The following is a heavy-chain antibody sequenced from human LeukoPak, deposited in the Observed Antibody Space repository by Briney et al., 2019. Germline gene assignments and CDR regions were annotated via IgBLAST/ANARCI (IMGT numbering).Heavy chain of an antibody. CDR3: ARGPPRTGRERYFDY. CDR2: IYYRGTT. Sequence: KSSETLSLTCTVSGGSTSDYYWNWIRQPPGKGLEWIGYIYYRGTTNYNPSLNSRVTISLDSSKNQFSLRLNSVTAADTAIYYCARGPPRTGRERYFDYWGQGTLVSVSS. D-gene: IGHD1-1*01. J-gene: IGHJ4*02. V-gene: IGHV4-59*01. CDR1: GGSTSDYY.